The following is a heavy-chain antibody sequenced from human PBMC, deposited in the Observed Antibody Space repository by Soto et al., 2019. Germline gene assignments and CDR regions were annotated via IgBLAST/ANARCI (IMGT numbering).Heavy chain of an antibody. CDR3: VRDKRTISGIFPGY. Sequence: GGSLRLSCVGSGFDVTTNCMRWVRQAPGKGLECVSIVCTGGATHYADSVKGRFTISRDSSKNTVHLQMNNVRAEDTAVYYCVRDKRTISGIFPGYWGQGTQVTVS. CDR2: VCTGGAT. V-gene: IGHV3-53*01. CDR1: GFDVTTNC. D-gene: IGHD1-1*01. J-gene: IGHJ4*02.